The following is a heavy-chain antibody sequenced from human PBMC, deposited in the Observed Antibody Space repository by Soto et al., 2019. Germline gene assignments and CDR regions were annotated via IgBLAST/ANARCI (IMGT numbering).Heavy chain of an antibody. CDR1: GFTFSSYA. V-gene: IGHV3-30-3*01. J-gene: IGHJ4*02. CDR2: ISYDGSNK. D-gene: IGHD4-17*01. Sequence: QVQLVESGGGVVQPGRSLRLSCAASGFTFSSYAMHWVRQAPGKGLEWVAVISYDGSNKYYADSVKGRFTISRDNSKNPLYLQMNSLRAEDTAVYYCARDPNGDYSLGYFDYWGQGTLVTVSS. CDR3: ARDPNGDYSLGYFDY.